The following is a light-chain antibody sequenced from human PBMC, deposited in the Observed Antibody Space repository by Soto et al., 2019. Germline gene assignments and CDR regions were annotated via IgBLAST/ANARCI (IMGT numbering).Light chain of an antibody. V-gene: IGKV3-15*01. Sequence: EIVMTQSPATLSVSPGERATLSCRASQSVSSNLAWYQQKPGQAPRHLIYGASTRATGIPARFSGSGSGTEFTLTLSSLQSEEFAVYYCQQYNNWPWTFGQGTKVEIK. CDR1: QSVSSN. CDR3: QQYNNWPWT. CDR2: GAS. J-gene: IGKJ1*01.